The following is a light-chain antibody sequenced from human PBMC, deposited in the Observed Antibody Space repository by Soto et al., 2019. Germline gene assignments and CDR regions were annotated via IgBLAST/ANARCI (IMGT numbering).Light chain of an antibody. V-gene: IGKV3-15*01. CDR3: QQYNNWPRT. J-gene: IGKJ1*01. CDR1: QSVSSN. CDR2: SAS. Sequence: EIVMTQSPATLSVSPGERATLSCRASQSVSSNLAWYQQKPGQAPRLLIYSASTSATGIPARFSGSASGTEFTLTISSLQSEDFAVYYCQQYNNWPRTFGQGTKVEIK.